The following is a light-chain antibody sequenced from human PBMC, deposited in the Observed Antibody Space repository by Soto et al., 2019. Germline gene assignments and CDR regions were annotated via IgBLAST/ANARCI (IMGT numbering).Light chain of an antibody. J-gene: IGKJ2*01. V-gene: IGKV3-20*01. CDR2: GAS. CDR3: QQPTNSPHMYT. Sequence: EIALTQSPGTLSLSPGERATLSCRASQSVSSSYLVGYQQKRGQAPRLLISGASSRATGIPDRFSGSGSGTDFPLTISRLEPEDFAVYYCQQPTNSPHMYTFGQGTRLEIK. CDR1: QSVSSSY.